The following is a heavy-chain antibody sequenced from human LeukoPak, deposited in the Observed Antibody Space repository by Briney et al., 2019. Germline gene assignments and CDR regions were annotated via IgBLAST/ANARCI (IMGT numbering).Heavy chain of an antibody. V-gene: IGHV3-30-3*02. CDR3: AKLRGVAAAGTGYFDP. CDR1: GFTFSRYA. CDR2: LSYDGSGK. Sequence: QPGGSLRLSCAASGFTFSRYAMHWVRQAPGKGLEWVAVLSYDGSGKYYADSVKGRLTISRDNSKNTLYLQMNSLRGEDTAVYYCAKLRGVAAAGTGYFDPWGQGTLVTVSS. J-gene: IGHJ5*01. D-gene: IGHD6-13*01.